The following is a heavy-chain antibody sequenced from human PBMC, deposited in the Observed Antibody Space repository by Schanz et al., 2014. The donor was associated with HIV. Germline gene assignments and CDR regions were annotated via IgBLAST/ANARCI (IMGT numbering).Heavy chain of an antibody. CDR3: AREGATGYITY. V-gene: IGHV3-48*04. CDR2: ISSGSSTI. D-gene: IGHD5-18*01. J-gene: IGHJ4*02. CDR1: GFTFSSYG. Sequence: HLAESGGGVVQPGKSLRLSCAASGFTFSSYGMHWVRQAPGKGLEWVSYISSGSSTIYYADSVKGRFTISRDNPKTSLYLQMSSLRAEDTAVYYCAREGATGYITYWGQGTLVTVSS.